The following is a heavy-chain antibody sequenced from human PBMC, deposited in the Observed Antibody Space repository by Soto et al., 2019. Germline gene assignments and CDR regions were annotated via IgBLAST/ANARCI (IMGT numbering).Heavy chain of an antibody. CDR1: GFTFSYYW. J-gene: IGHJ3*01. CDR2: IHSDGSST. CDR3: ARGARGPFDL. D-gene: IGHD1-26*01. V-gene: IGHV3-74*01. Sequence: EVQLLESGGGLVQPGESLRLSCAASGFTFSYYWMHWVRQAPGMGLVWVSRIHSDGSSTTYADSVKGRFTISRDNARNTLYLQRNCVRAEDAAVYCGARGARGPFDLGGRGTVATVSS.